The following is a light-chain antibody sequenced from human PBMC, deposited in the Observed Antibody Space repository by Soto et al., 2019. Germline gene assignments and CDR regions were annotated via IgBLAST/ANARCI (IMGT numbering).Light chain of an antibody. CDR1: QSVSSN. Sequence: EKVMTQSPATLSVSPGERATLSCRASQSVSSNLAWYQQKPGQAPRLLIYGASSRATGIPVRFSGSGSGTEFTLTISSLQPGDFATYYCQHYNTYPWTFGQGTKVDI. V-gene: IGKV3-15*01. CDR3: QHYNTYPWT. CDR2: GAS. J-gene: IGKJ1*01.